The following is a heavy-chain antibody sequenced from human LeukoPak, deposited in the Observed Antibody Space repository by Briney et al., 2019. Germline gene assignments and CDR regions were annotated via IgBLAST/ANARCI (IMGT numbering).Heavy chain of an antibody. CDR3: ARLVRGVITGYFDY. CDR2: IYTSGST. Sequence: SETLSLTCTVSGGSISSYYWSWIRQPAGKGLEWIGRIYTSGSTNYNPSLKSRVTISVDTSKNQFSLKLSSVTAADTAVYYCARLVRGVITGYFDYWGQGTLVTVSS. CDR1: GGSISSYY. J-gene: IGHJ4*02. V-gene: IGHV4-4*07. D-gene: IGHD3-10*01.